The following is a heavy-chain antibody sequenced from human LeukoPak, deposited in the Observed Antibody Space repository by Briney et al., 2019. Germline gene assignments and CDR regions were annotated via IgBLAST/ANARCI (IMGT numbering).Heavy chain of an antibody. CDR3: ARDTYDILTGYYKWAFDI. J-gene: IGHJ3*02. CDR1: GFAFSSYT. Sequence: GGSLRLSCAASGFAFSSYTMNWVRQAPGKGLEWVSSISSSSSYIYYADSVKGRFTISRDNAKNSLYLQMNSLRAEDTAVYYCARDTYDILTGYYKWAFDIWGQGTMVTISS. CDR2: ISSSSSYI. V-gene: IGHV3-21*06. D-gene: IGHD3-9*01.